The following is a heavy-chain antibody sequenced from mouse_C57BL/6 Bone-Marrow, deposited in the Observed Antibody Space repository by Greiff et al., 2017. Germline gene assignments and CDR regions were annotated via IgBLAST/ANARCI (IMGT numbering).Heavy chain of an antibody. V-gene: IGHV1-61*01. D-gene: IGHD2-1*01. CDR3: ARSFYYGNFY. Sequence: QVQLQQPGAELVRPGSSVKLSCKASGYTFTSYWMDWVKQRPGQGLEWIGNIYPSDSENHYNQKFKDKATLTVDKSSSTAYMQLSSLTSEDSAVYYCARSFYYGNFYWGQGTTLTVSS. J-gene: IGHJ2*01. CDR1: GYTFTSYW. CDR2: IYPSDSEN.